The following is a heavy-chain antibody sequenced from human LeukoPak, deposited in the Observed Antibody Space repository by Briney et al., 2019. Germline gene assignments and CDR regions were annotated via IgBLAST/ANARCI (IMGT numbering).Heavy chain of an antibody. D-gene: IGHD2-15*01. CDR2: ISVSSSTI. V-gene: IGHV3-48*01. CDR3: ARERAAPDY. Sequence: GGSLRLSCAASGFIFSSYNMNWVRQGPGKGLEWLPYISVSSSTIYYTDSVKGRFTISRDNAKNTLYLQMNSLTTEDTAMYYCARERAAPDYWGQGTLVAVSS. J-gene: IGHJ4*02. CDR1: GFIFSSYN.